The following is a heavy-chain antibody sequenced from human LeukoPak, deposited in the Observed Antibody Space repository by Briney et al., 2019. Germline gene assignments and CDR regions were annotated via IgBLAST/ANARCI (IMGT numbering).Heavy chain of an antibody. Sequence: GGSLRLSCAASGFTFSSYAMHWVRQAPGKGLEWVAVISYDGSNKYYADSVKGRFTISRDNSKNTLYLQMNSLRAEDTAVYYCAKEGRGPYSGSYGAFDIWGQGTMVTVSS. J-gene: IGHJ3*02. CDR3: AKEGRGPYSGSYGAFDI. CDR2: ISYDGSNK. CDR1: GFTFSSYA. V-gene: IGHV3-30-3*01. D-gene: IGHD1-26*01.